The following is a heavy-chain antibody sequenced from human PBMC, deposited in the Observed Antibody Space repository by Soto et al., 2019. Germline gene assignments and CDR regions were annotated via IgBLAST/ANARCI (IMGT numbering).Heavy chain of an antibody. J-gene: IGHJ4*02. CDR3: ARLRSGSSSFFLYFDY. D-gene: IGHD6-6*01. CDR2: IFYSGNT. CDR1: GGSISSYH. V-gene: IGHV4-59*01. Sequence: SETLSLTCTVSGGSISSYHWSWIRQSPGKGLEWVGYIFYSGNTNYNPSLKSRFSISVDTSKNKFSLELTAVTAAETAVYYCARLRSGSSSFFLYFDYWGQGVLVTVSS.